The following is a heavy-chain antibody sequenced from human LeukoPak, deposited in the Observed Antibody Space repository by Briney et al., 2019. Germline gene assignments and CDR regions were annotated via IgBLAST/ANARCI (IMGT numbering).Heavy chain of an antibody. D-gene: IGHD3-3*01. Sequence: ASVKVSCKASGYTFTSYAMNWVRQAPGQGLEWMGWINTNTGIPTYAQGFTGRFVFSLDTSVSTAYLQISSLKAEDTAVYYCASTIGVAMGNWFDPWGQGTLVTVSS. J-gene: IGHJ5*02. CDR1: GYTFTSYA. CDR3: ASTIGVAMGNWFDP. V-gene: IGHV7-4-1*02. CDR2: INTNTGIP.